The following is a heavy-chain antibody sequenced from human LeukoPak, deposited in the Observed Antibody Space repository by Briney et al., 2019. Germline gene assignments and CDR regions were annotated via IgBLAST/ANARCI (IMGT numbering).Heavy chain of an antibody. J-gene: IGHJ4*02. D-gene: IGHD4-17*01. CDR1: GGSISSYY. Sequence: SETLSLTCTVSGGSISSYYWSWIRQPPGKGLEWIGEINHSGSTNYNPSLKSRVTISVDTSKNQFSLKLSSVTAADTAVYYCARLYDYGDYVDEDWGQGTLVTVSS. V-gene: IGHV4-34*01. CDR3: ARLYDYGDYVDED. CDR2: INHSGST.